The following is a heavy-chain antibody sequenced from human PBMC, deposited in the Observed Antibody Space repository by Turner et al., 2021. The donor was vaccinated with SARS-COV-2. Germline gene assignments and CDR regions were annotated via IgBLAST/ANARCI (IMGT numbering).Heavy chain of an antibody. D-gene: IGHD3-22*01. CDR2: IKQDGSEK. CDR3: ARDIVVFTHAFDI. Sequence: EVQLVESGGALVQPGRSLSVACAASGFTFSIYWISWVRQAPGKGLEGVANIKQDGSEKYYVDSVKGRFTISRDNAKNSLYLQMNSLRAEDTAVYYCARDIVVFTHAFDIWGQGTMVTVSS. J-gene: IGHJ3*02. CDR1: GFTFSIYW. V-gene: IGHV3-7*01.